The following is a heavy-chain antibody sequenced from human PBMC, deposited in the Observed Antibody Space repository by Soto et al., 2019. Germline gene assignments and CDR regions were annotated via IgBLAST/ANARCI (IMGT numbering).Heavy chain of an antibody. CDR1: GGSISSYC. CDR2: IYYSGST. CDR3: ARDQGGYYPHYYYYGMDV. D-gene: IGHD3-3*01. J-gene: IGHJ6*02. V-gene: IGHV4-59*01. Sequence: SETLSLTCTVSGGSISSYCWSWIRQPPGKGLEWIGYIYYSGSTNYNPSLKSRVTISVDTSKNQFSLKLSSVTAADTAVYYCARDQGGYYPHYYYYGMDVWGQGTTVTVSS.